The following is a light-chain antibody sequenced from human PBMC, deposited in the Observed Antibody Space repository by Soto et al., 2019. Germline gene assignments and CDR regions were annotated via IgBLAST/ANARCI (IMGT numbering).Light chain of an antibody. V-gene: IGKV1-5*01. Sequence: DIQMTQSPSTLSASVGDRVTITCRASQSISSWLAWYQQKPGKAPKLLIYDASSLESGVPSRFSGSGSGTEFTLTISRLQPDDFATYYCQQYNSYRTVGQGTKVEIK. CDR1: QSISSW. CDR3: QQYNSYRT. CDR2: DAS. J-gene: IGKJ1*01.